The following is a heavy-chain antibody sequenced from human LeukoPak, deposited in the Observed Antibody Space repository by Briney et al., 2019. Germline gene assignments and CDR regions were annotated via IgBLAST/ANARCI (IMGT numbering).Heavy chain of an antibody. D-gene: IGHD5-24*01. CDR3: ARGSGESRWLQLPPDY. CDR2: INSDGSST. Sequence: GGSLRLSCAASGFTFSSYWMHWVRQAPGKGLVWVSRINSDGSSTSYADSVKGRFTISRDNAKNTLYLQMNSLRAEDTAVYYCARGSGESRWLQLPPDYWGQGTLVTVSS. J-gene: IGHJ4*02. CDR1: GFTFSSYW. V-gene: IGHV3-74*01.